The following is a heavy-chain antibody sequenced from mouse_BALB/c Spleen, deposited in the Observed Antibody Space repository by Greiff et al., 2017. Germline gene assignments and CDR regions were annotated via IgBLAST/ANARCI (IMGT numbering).Heavy chain of an antibody. CDR1: GFNIKDTY. Sequence: EVQRVESGAELVKPGASVKLYCTASGFNIKDTYMHWVKQRPEQGLEWIGRIDPANGNTKYDPKFQGKATITADTSSNTAYLQLSSLTSEDTAVYYCARDLRDAMDYWGQGTSVTVSS. CDR3: ARDLRDAMDY. J-gene: IGHJ4*01. CDR2: IDPANGNT. D-gene: IGHD5-1*01. V-gene: IGHV14-3*02.